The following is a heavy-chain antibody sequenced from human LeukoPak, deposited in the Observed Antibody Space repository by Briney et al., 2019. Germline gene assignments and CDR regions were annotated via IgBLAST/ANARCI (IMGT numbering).Heavy chain of an antibody. D-gene: IGHD1-14*01. V-gene: IGHV3-23*01. CDR2: LRGDGET. CDR1: GLSFTSFA. CDR3: ARASWVSSADADR. Sequence: GGSLRLSCAASGLSFTSFAMSWVRQAPARGPEWVSSLRGDGETFYADSVRGRFTLSRDDSRNTAYLQLNNLRVEDTAIYYCARASWVSSADADRWGQGTQVTVSS. J-gene: IGHJ4*02.